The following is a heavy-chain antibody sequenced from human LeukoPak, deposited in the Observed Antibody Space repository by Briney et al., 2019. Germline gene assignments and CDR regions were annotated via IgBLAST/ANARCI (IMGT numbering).Heavy chain of an antibody. V-gene: IGHV3-48*01. CDR1: GFTFSSYS. D-gene: IGHD3-22*01. Sequence: PGGSLRLSCAASGFTFSSYSMNWVRQAPGKGLEWVSYISSSSSTIYYADSVKGRFTISRDNAKNSLYLQMNSLRAEDTAVYYCASMGDSSGYYYVSIGYFQHWGQGTLVTVSS. CDR2: ISSSSSTI. J-gene: IGHJ1*01. CDR3: ASMGDSSGYYYVSIGYFQH.